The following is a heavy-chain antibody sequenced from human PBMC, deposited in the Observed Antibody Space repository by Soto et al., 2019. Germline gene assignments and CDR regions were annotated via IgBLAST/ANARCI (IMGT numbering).Heavy chain of an antibody. Sequence: GGSLRLSCAASGFTFSTYGMHWVRQAPGKGLEWVAVISYHGNDKYYAESVKGRFTISRDNFKSTLYLQMDSLRPEDTAVYYCAKDHLLTTVTTVGVWGQGALVTVSS. V-gene: IGHV3-30*18. CDR3: AKDHLLTTVTTVGV. CDR1: GFTFSTYG. CDR2: ISYHGNDK. D-gene: IGHD4-17*01. J-gene: IGHJ4*02.